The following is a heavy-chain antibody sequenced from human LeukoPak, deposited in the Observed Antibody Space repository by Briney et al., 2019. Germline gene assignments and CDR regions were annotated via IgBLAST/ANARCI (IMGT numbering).Heavy chain of an antibody. Sequence: PSETLCLTCAVSGVSISRYYWSWIRQPAGKGLEWIGRIYTSGSANYNPSLKRRGTISVDTSKSQFSLKLSSVTDAETAVYYCASGYGDYDYWGQGTLVTVSS. CDR1: GVSISRYY. J-gene: IGHJ4*02. V-gene: IGHV4-59*10. D-gene: IGHD4-17*01. CDR2: IYTSGSA. CDR3: ASGYGDYDY.